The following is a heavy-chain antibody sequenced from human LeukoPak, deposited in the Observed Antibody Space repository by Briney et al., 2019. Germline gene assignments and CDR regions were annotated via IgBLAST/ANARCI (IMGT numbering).Heavy chain of an antibody. CDR3: ARTVITMVRGVIIFDY. J-gene: IGHJ4*02. Sequence: PSETLSLTCTVSGGSISSYYWSWIRHPPGKGLELIGYIYYSGSTNYNPSLKSRVTISVDTSKNQFSLKLSSVTAADTAVYYCARTVITMVRGVIIFDYWGQGTLVTVSS. V-gene: IGHV4-59*01. CDR1: GGSISSYY. D-gene: IGHD3-10*01. CDR2: IYYSGST.